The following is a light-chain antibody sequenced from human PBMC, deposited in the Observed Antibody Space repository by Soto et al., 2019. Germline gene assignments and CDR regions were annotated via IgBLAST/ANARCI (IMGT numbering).Light chain of an antibody. J-gene: IGKJ2*01. CDR2: GTS. CDR1: QNMNSY. V-gene: IGKV1-39*01. Sequence: DIHMTQSPSSLSASVGDRITITCRASQNMNSYLNWYQQKPGKAPKLLIYGTSTSQSGVPSRFSGSGSGTDFTLTISSLQPEDFATYYCQQSASTPVTFGQGTRLEIK. CDR3: QQSASTPVT.